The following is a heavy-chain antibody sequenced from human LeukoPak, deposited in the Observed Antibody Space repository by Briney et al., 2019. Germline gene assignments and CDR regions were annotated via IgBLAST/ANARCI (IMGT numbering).Heavy chain of an antibody. J-gene: IGHJ4*02. CDR3: ARLQSNSGRYFDS. D-gene: IGHD2/OR15-2a*01. CDR1: GGSFSSYY. Sequence: SETLSLICTISGGSFSSYYWSWIRQPPGKGLEWIGYIYYSGSTNYNSPLRSRITISVDTSKNQFSLKLSSVTAADTAVYYCARLQSNSGRYFDSWGQGTLVSVSS. V-gene: IGHV4-59*08. CDR2: IYYSGST.